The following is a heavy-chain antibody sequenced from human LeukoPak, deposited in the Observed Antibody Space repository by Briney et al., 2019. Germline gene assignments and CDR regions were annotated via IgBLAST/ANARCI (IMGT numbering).Heavy chain of an antibody. CDR3: ARLQQQLVGGNWFDP. CDR1: GGSISSSSYY. D-gene: IGHD6-13*01. V-gene: IGHV4-39*01. CDR2: IYYGGST. J-gene: IGHJ5*02. Sequence: SETLSLTCTVSGGSISSSSYYWGWIRQPPGKGLEWIGSIYYGGSTYYNPSLKSRVTISVDTSKNQFSLKLSSVTAADTAVYYCARLQQQLVGGNWFDPWGQGTLVTVSS.